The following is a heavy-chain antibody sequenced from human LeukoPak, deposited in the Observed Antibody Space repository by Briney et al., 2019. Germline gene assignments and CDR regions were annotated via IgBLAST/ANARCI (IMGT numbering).Heavy chain of an antibody. J-gene: IGHJ4*02. D-gene: IGHD5-18*01. Sequence: GASVKVSCKASGYTFTSYGISWVRQAPGQGLEWMGWISVYNGNTNYAQKFQGRVTITADKSTSTAYMELSSLRSEDTAVYYCARGLVRGYSYGLVSFDYWGQGTLVTVSS. CDR3: ARGLVRGYSYGLVSFDY. CDR2: ISVYNGNT. V-gene: IGHV1-18*04. CDR1: GYTFTSYG.